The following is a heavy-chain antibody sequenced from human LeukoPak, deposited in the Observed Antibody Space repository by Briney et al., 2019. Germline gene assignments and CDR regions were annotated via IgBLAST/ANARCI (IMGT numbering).Heavy chain of an antibody. CDR1: GLTFSNFW. CDR3: VGCSGGSCSDFDY. Sequence: GGSLRLSCLASGLTFSNFWMTWLRQAPGKGLEWVANIKQDGSETYYSDSVRCRFTISRDNAKHSMYLQMNSLRAEDTALYYCVGCSGGSCSDFDYWGRGTLVTVSS. D-gene: IGHD2-15*01. CDR2: IKQDGSET. V-gene: IGHV3-7*01. J-gene: IGHJ4*02.